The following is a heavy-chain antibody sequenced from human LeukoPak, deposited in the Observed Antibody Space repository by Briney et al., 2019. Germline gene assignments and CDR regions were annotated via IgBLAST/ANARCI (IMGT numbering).Heavy chain of an antibody. Sequence: SVKVSCKASGGTFSSYAISWVRQAPGQGLEWMGRIIPILGIANYAQKFQGRVTITADKSTSTAYMELSSLRSEDTAVYYCARATNAPNRNYPYWGQGTLVTVSS. V-gene: IGHV1-69*04. CDR1: GGTFSSYA. J-gene: IGHJ4*02. D-gene: IGHD1-7*01. CDR2: IIPILGIA. CDR3: ARATNAPNRNYPY.